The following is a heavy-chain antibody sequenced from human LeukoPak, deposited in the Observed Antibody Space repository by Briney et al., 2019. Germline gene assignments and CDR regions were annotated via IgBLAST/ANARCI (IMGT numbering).Heavy chain of an antibody. J-gene: IGHJ5*02. CDR2: MSGSGGST. Sequence: GGSLRLSCAASGFTFRSYAMSRVRQAPGKGLEWVSAMSGSGGSTYYADSVKGRFTISRDNSKNTLYLQMNSLRAEDTAVYYCASHSSSWPSNWFDPWGQGTLVTVSS. D-gene: IGHD6-13*01. CDR1: GFTFRSYA. V-gene: IGHV3-23*01. CDR3: ASHSSSWPSNWFDP.